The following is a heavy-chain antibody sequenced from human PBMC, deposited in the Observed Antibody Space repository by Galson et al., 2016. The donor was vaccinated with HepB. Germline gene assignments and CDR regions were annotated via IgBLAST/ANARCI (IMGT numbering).Heavy chain of an antibody. CDR1: GYTFTNYW. Sequence: SGAEVKKPGESLKISCETSGYTFTNYWIGWVRQVPAKGLEWMGIIYPGDADTKYSPSFQGPVTLSGDQSITTAYVQWRSLKASDSAIYYCGRLSRNATGGYFDYWGQGILVTVPS. V-gene: IGHV5-51*01. J-gene: IGHJ4*02. CDR2: IYPGDADT. CDR3: GRLSRNATGGYFDY. D-gene: IGHD2-2*01.